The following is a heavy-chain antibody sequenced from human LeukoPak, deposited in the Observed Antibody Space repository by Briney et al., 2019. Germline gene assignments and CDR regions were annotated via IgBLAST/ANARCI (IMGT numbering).Heavy chain of an antibody. J-gene: IGHJ4*02. CDR2: FDPEDGET. CDR1: GYTLTELS. V-gene: IGHV1-24*01. Sequence: ASVKVSCKVSGYTLTELSMHWVRQAPGKGLEWMGGFDPEDGETIYAQKFQGRVTMTRNTSISTAYMELSSLRSEDTAVYYCARGLYYYYDSSGYYYWGQGTLVTVSS. D-gene: IGHD3-22*01. CDR3: ARGLYYYYDSSGYYY.